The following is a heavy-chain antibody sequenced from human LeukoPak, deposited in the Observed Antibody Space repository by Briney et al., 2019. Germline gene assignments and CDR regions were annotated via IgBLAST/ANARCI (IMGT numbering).Heavy chain of an antibody. V-gene: IGHV3-72*01. CDR3: ARSYGSGTYPLDY. CDR2: TRKKVNSYTT. CDR1: GFTFSDHY. Sequence: PGGSLRLSCAASGFTFSDHYMDWVRQAPGKGLEWVGRTRKKVNSYTTEYAASVKGRFTISRDDSKNSLYLQMNSLKTEDTAVYYCARSYGSGTYPLDYWGQGTLVTVSS. D-gene: IGHD3-10*01. J-gene: IGHJ4*02.